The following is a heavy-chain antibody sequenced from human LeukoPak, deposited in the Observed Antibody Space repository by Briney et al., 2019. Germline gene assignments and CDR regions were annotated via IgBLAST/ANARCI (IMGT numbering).Heavy chain of an antibody. Sequence: GASVKVSCTASGGTFSSYAISWVRQAPGQGLEWMGGIIPIFGTANYAQKFQGRVTITADESTSTAYMELSSLRSEDTAVYYCASGTTVTTYDCWGQGTLVTVSS. CDR3: ASGTTVTTYDC. J-gene: IGHJ4*02. V-gene: IGHV1-69*13. CDR1: GGTFSSYA. D-gene: IGHD4-17*01. CDR2: IIPIFGTA.